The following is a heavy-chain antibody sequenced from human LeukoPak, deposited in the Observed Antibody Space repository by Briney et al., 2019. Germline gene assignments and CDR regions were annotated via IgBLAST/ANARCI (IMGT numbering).Heavy chain of an antibody. CDR3: ARDSIQQQLVLEDRGYPYYFEH. CDR1: RFTFSSYS. V-gene: IGHV3-21*01. Sequence: KSGGSLRLSCAASRFTFSSYSMNWVRQAPGKGLEWVSSISSSGNYIYYADSVKGRFTISRDNAMNSLYLQMNSLRAEDTAVYYCARDSIQQQLVLEDRGYPYYFEHWGQGTLVTVSS. J-gene: IGHJ4*02. D-gene: IGHD6-13*01. CDR2: ISSSGNYI.